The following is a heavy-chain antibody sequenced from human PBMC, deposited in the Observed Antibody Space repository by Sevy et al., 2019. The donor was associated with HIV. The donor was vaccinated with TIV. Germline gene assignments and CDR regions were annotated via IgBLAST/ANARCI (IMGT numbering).Heavy chain of an antibody. CDR2: IYPGDSDT. V-gene: IGHV5-51*01. D-gene: IGHD4-17*01. Sequence: GGSLRLSCKGSGYSFTSYWIGWVRQMPGKGLEWMGIIYPGDSDTRYSPSFQGQVTISADKSISTAYLQWSSLKASDTAMYYCASSTVTTPDAFDIWGQGTMVTVSS. CDR3: ASSTVTTPDAFDI. CDR1: GYSFTSYW. J-gene: IGHJ3*02.